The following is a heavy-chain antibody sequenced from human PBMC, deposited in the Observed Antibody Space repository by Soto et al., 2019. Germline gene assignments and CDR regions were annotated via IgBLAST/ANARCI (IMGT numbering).Heavy chain of an antibody. J-gene: IGHJ5*02. V-gene: IGHV1-69*08. Sequence: QVQLVQSGAEVKKPGASVKVSCKASGGTFSSYTISWVRQAPGQGLEWMGRIIPILGIANYAQKFQGRVTITADKSTSTAYMDLSSLRSEDTAVYYCARDRQPYDFWSGYPYNWFDPWGQGTLVTVSS. D-gene: IGHD3-3*01. CDR2: IIPILGIA. CDR1: GGTFSSYT. CDR3: ARDRQPYDFWSGYPYNWFDP.